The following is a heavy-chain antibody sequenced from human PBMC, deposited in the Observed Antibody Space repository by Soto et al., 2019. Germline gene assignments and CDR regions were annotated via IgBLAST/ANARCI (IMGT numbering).Heavy chain of an antibody. CDR2: ISPIFGTP. CDR1: GGTFSTSL. CDR3: ASGYTDYDEHAYCFDS. Sequence: QVQLGQSGAEVKKPGSSVKVSCKASGGTFSTSLISWVRQAPGQGLEWMGGISPIFGTPNYAQKFQGRVTITADESKSTVYMELRGMRSEDTAMYYCASGYTDYDEHAYCFDSWGQGTQVTVSS. D-gene: IGHD2-21*01. V-gene: IGHV1-69*01. J-gene: IGHJ4*02.